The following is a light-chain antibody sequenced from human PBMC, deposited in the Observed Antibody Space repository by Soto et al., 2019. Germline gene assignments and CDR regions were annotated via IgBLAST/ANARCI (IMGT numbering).Light chain of an antibody. V-gene: IGKV3D-15*01. Sequence: IVLAQSPGTLSLSPVERATLSCMASQSISTSLAWFQQKPGQAPRLLIYGASSRGTGIPDRFSGSGSGTEFTLTISSLQSEDFAVYYCQQYDNWPPITFGQGTRLEIK. CDR1: QSISTS. CDR2: GAS. CDR3: QQYDNWPPIT. J-gene: IGKJ5*01.